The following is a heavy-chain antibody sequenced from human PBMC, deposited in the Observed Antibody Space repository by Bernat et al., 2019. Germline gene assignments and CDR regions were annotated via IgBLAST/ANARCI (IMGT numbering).Heavy chain of an antibody. CDR2: ISAYSGNT. J-gene: IGHJ3*02. Sequence: QVQLVQSGAEVKKPGASVKVSCKASGYTFTTYSISWLRQAPGQGLEWMGWISAYSGNTNYAQKLQGRVTMTTDTSTSTAYMELRSLRSDDTAGYYCARVAAAAGRHAFDIWGQGTMVTVSA. CDR3: ARVAAAAGRHAFDI. CDR1: GYTFTTYS. D-gene: IGHD6-13*01. V-gene: IGHV1-18*01.